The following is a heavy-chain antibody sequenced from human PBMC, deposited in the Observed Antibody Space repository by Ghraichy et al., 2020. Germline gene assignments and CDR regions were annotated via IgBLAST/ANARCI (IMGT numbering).Heavy chain of an antibody. CDR1: GGTFSSYA. Sequence: SVKVSCKASGGTFSSYAISWVRQAPGQGLEWMGGIIPIFGTANYAQKFQGRVTITADESTSTAYMELSSLRSEDTAVYYCASPSRCSGGSCYRFDYWGQGTLVTVSS. V-gene: IGHV1-69*13. J-gene: IGHJ4*02. D-gene: IGHD2-15*01. CDR2: IIPIFGTA. CDR3: ASPSRCSGGSCYRFDY.